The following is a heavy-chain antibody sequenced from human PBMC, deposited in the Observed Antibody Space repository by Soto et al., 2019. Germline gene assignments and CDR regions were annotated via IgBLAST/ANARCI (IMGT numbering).Heavy chain of an antibody. J-gene: IGHJ6*02. CDR3: ARVGLRYFDWLPFGGYYGMDV. V-gene: IGHV4-59*01. CDR1: GGSISSYY. D-gene: IGHD3-9*01. CDR2: IYYSGST. Sequence: SETVSLTCTVSGGSISSYYWSWIRQPPGKGLEWIGYIYYSGSTNYNPSLKSRVTISVDTSKNQFSLKLSSVTAADTAVYYCARVGLRYFDWLPFGGYYGMDVWGQGTTVTVSS.